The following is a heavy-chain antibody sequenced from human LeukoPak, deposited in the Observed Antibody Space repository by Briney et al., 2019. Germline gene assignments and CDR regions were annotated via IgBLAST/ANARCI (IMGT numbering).Heavy chain of an antibody. J-gene: IGHJ5*02. D-gene: IGHD3-22*01. CDR3: ARDPSLNYYDTAPGWFDP. Sequence: SETLSLTCTVSGGSISSYYWSWIRQPAGKGLEWIGRIYTSGSTNYNPSLKSRVTMSVDTSKNQFSLKLSSVTAAETAVYYCARDPSLNYYDTAPGWFDPWGQGNLVTVSS. CDR2: IYTSGST. V-gene: IGHV4-4*07. CDR1: GGSISSYY.